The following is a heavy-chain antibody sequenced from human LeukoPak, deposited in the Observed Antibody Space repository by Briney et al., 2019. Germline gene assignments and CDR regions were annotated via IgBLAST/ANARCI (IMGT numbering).Heavy chain of an antibody. Sequence: PGGSLGLSCAASGFTFSSYSMNWVRQAPGKGLEWVSSINIYYADSVKGRFTISRDNAKNSLYLQMNSLRAEDTAVYYCARDGYDFWSGYNAFDIWGQGTMVTVSS. D-gene: IGHD3-3*01. CDR2: INI. V-gene: IGHV3-21*01. CDR1: GFTFSSYS. CDR3: ARDGYDFWSGYNAFDI. J-gene: IGHJ3*02.